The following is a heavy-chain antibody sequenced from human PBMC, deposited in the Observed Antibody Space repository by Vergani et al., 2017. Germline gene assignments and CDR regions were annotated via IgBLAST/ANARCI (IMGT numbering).Heavy chain of an antibody. Sequence: QVQLVESGGGVVQPGRSLRLSCAASGFTFSSYGMHWVRQAPGKGLEWVAVISYDGSNKYYADSVKGRFTISRDNSKNTLYLQMNSLRAEETAVYYCAKVILRFLEWLPSDPWGQGTLVTVSS. D-gene: IGHD3-3*01. J-gene: IGHJ5*02. CDR1: GFTFSSYG. CDR3: AKVILRFLEWLPSDP. V-gene: IGHV3-30*18. CDR2: ISYDGSNK.